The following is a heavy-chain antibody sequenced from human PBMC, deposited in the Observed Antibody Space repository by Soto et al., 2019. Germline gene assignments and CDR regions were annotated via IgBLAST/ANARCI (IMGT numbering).Heavy chain of an antibody. V-gene: IGHV1-2*02. D-gene: IGHD6-19*01. J-gene: IGHJ5*02. Sequence: ASVKVSCKASGYTFTDYYMHWVRQAPGQGLEWMGWLNPNTGGTDYAQKFQGRVTMTRDTSISTVYMELTSLRSDDTAVYYCARASTVSGGLSKSLPYDPWGQGTLVTVSS. CDR3: ARASTVSGGLSKSLPYDP. CDR1: GYTFTDYY. CDR2: LNPNTGGT.